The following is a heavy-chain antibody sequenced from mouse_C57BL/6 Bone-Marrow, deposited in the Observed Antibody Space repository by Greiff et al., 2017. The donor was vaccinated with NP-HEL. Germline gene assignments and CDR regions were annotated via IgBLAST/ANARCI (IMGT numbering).Heavy chain of an antibody. V-gene: IGHV1-7*01. D-gene: IGHD2-3*01. CDR3: ARWLLLAY. J-gene: IGHJ3*01. CDR2: INPSSGYT. CDR1: GYTFTSYW. Sequence: QQSCKASGYTFTSYWMHWVKQRPGQGLEWIGYINPSSGYTKYNQKFKDKATLTADKSPSTAYMQLSSLTYEDSAVYYCARWLLLAYWGQGTLVTVSA.